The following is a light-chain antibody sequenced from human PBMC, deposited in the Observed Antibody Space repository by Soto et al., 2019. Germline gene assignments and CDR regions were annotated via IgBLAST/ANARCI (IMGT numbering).Light chain of an antibody. V-gene: IGKV3-20*01. J-gene: IGKJ3*01. CDR3: QQYGASPFT. CDR2: GAS. CDR1: RHVYINA. Sequence: VVWTQSPATLSLSPGDRATLSCRASRHVYINALGWYQQKPGRTPTLLIYGASTRATDIPDRFSATGSGTDFSLTISGVEPEDSAVYYCQQYGASPFTFGPGTRLEI.